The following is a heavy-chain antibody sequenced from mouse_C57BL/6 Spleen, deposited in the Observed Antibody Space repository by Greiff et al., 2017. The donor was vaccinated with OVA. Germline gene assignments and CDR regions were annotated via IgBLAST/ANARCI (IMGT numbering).Heavy chain of an antibody. V-gene: IGHV14-1*01. CDR2: IDPEDGDT. D-gene: IGHD2-4*01. Sequence: VQLQQSGAELVRPGASVKLSCTASGFNIKDYYMHWVKQRPEQGLEWIGRIDPEDGDTEYAPKFQGKATMTADTSSNTAYLQHSSLTSEDTAVYYCTRDYDGAWFAYWGQGTLVTVSA. J-gene: IGHJ3*01. CDR3: TRDYDGAWFAY. CDR1: GFNIKDYY.